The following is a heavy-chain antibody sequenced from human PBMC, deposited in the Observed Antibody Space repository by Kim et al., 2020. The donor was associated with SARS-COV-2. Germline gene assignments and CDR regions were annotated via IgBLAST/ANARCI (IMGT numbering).Heavy chain of an antibody. Sequence: DSVKGRFTTSRDHSKKTLYLQMNSLRAEDTAVYYCAKDGGDVYSHDAFDMWGQGTMVTVSS. D-gene: IGHD3-16*01. J-gene: IGHJ3*02. V-gene: IGHV3-23*01. CDR3: AKDGGDVYSHDAFDM.